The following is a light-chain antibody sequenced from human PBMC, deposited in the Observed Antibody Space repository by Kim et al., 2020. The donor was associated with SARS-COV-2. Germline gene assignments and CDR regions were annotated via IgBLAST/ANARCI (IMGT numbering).Light chain of an antibody. CDR1: QSVGTY. Sequence: CQGERATLSCRASQSVGTYLAWYQQKPGQAPRLLIYDASNRATGIPARFSGSGSGTDFTLTISSLEPEDFAVYYCQQRRTWPPITFGQGTRLEIK. J-gene: IGKJ5*01. CDR2: DAS. CDR3: QQRRTWPPIT. V-gene: IGKV3-11*01.